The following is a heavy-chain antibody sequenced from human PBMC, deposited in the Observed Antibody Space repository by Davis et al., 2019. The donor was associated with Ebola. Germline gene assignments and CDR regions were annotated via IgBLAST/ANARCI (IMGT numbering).Heavy chain of an antibody. CDR3: ETSSSSGGDY. D-gene: IGHD6-6*01. V-gene: IGHV3-73*01. CDR1: GFTFSSYA. CDR2: IRSKANSYAT. J-gene: IGHJ4*02. Sequence: GESLKISCAASGFTFSSYAMSWVRQASGKGLEWVGRIRSKANSYATAYAASVKGRFTISRDDSKNTAYLQMNSLKTEDTAVYYCETSSSSGGDYWGQGTLVTVSS.